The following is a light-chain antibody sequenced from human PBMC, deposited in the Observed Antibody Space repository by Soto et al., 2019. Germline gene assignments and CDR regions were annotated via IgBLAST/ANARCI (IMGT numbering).Light chain of an antibody. Sequence: QSALTQPASVSGSPGQSITISCTGTSSDVGSYNLVSWYQQHPGKAPKLIIYEASKRPSGVSNRFSGSRSGNTASLTISGLQPEDEAIYYCCSYAGGNTLVFGGGTKVTVL. V-gene: IGLV2-23*01. CDR2: EAS. CDR3: CSYAGGNTLV. CDR1: SSDVGSYNL. J-gene: IGLJ2*01.